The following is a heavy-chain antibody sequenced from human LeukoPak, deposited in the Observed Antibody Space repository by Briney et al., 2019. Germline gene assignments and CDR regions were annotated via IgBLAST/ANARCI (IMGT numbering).Heavy chain of an antibody. J-gene: IGHJ4*02. CDR1: GGTFSSYA. Sequence: ASVKVSCKASGGTFSSYAISWVRQAHGQGLEWMGRIIPILGIANYAQKFQGRVTITADKSTSTAYMELSSLRSEDTAVYYCASQEGITMPSRDYWGQGTLVTVSS. D-gene: IGHD3-10*01. CDR3: ASQEGITMPSRDY. V-gene: IGHV1-69*04. CDR2: IIPILGIA.